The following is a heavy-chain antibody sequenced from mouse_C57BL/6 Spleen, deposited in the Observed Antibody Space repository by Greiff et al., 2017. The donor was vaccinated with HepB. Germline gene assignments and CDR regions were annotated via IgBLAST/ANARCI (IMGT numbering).Heavy chain of an antibody. D-gene: IGHD2-1*01. V-gene: IGHV1-81*01. CDR2: IYPSSGNI. CDR1: GYTFTSYG. CDR3: ARESLSYYGNLSDCDFDV. Sequence: QVQLQQSGAELARPGASVKLSCKASGYTFTSYGISWVKQRTGQGLEWIGEIYPSSGNIYYNEKFKGKATLTADKSSSTAYMELRSLTSEDSAVYFCARESLSYYGNLSDCDFDVWGTGTTVTVSS. J-gene: IGHJ1*03.